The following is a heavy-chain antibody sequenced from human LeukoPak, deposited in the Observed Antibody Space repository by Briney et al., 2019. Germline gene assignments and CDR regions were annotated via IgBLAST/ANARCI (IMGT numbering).Heavy chain of an antibody. Sequence: PSETLSLTCTVSGGSISSGNYYWTWIRQPPGKGLEFIGSVYYSGTTYYNPSLESRVTLSVDTSKNQFSLKVTSMTAADTALYYCTGSAAFVKGGFDYWGQGTLVTVSS. CDR2: VYYSGTT. CDR3: TGSAAFVKGGFDY. J-gene: IGHJ4*02. V-gene: IGHV4-39*07. CDR1: GGSISSGNYY. D-gene: IGHD3-10*01.